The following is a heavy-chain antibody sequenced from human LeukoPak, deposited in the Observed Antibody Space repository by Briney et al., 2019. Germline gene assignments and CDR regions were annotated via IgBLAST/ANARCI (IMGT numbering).Heavy chain of an antibody. CDR2: IKQDGSKK. CDR1: GFPFSSYW. CDR3: TRVGYIDEGIDY. D-gene: IGHD5-24*01. Sequence: GGSLRLSCVASGFPFSSYWMTWVRQAPGKGLEWVANIKQDGSKKSYVDSVKGRFTISRDNAKNSLYLQMNSLRAKDTAIYYCTRVGYIDEGIDYWGQGTLVTVSS. J-gene: IGHJ4*02. V-gene: IGHV3-7*04.